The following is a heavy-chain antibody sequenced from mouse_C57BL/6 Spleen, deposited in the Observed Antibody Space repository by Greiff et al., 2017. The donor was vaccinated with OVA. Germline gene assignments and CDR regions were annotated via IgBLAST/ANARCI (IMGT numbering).Heavy chain of an antibody. J-gene: IGHJ1*03. CDR1: GYTFTDYN. CDR3: ARKGITTVVEDFDV. CDR2: INPNNGGT. D-gene: IGHD1-1*01. V-gene: IGHV1-18*01. Sequence: EVQLQQSGPELVKPGASVKIPCKASGYTFTDYNMDWVKQSHGKSLEWIGDINPNNGGTIYNQKFKGKATLTVDKSSSTAYMELRSLTSEDTAVYYCARKGITTVVEDFDVWGTGTTVTVSS.